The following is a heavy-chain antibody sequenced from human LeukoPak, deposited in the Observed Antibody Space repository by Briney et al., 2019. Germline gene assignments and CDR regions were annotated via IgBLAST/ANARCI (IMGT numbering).Heavy chain of an antibody. D-gene: IGHD5-24*01. CDR1: GFTFDDYG. J-gene: IGHJ3*02. CDR2: INWNGGST. CDR3: ARGKDDYNFHAFDI. Sequence: GGSLTLSCAASGFTFDDYGMSWVRHAPGKGLEWVSGINWNGGSTGYADSVNGRFTISRDNAKNSLYLQMNSLGAEDTALYYCARGKDDYNFHAFDIWGQGTMVTVSS. V-gene: IGHV3-20*04.